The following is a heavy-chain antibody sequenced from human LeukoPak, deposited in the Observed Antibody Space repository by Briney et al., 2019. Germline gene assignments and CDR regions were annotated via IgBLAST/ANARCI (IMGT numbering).Heavy chain of an antibody. V-gene: IGHV4-59*01. D-gene: IGHD3-16*01. Sequence: AESLSLTCTVSGGSISSYYWSWIRQPPGKGREGIGYIYYSGSTNYNPSPKRRVTLSVDTAKNQFSLKLSSVTAADTAVYYCAGDYGVSGYYGKVVWGKGTTVTGSS. CDR3: AGDYGVSGYYGKVV. J-gene: IGHJ6*04. CDR2: IYYSGST. CDR1: GGSISSYY.